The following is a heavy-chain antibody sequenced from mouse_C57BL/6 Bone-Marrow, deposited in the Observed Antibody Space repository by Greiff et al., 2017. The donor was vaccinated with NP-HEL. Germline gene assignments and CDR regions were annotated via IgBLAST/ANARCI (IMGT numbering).Heavy chain of an antibody. CDR1: GYAFSSSW. J-gene: IGHJ1*03. Sequence: VQLQQSGPELVKPGASVKISCKASGYAFSSSWMNWVKQRPGKGLEWIGRIYPGDGDTNYNGKFKGKATLTVDKSSSTAYMQLSSLTSDDSAVYFGAISGYDYDEDWYCDVWGTGTTVTVSS. V-gene: IGHV1-82*01. CDR2: IYPGDGDT. D-gene: IGHD2-4*01. CDR3: AISGYDYDEDWYCDV.